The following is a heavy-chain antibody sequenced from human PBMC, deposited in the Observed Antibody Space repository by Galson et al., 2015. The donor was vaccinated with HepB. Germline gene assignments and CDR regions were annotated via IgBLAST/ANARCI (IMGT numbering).Heavy chain of an antibody. J-gene: IGHJ4*02. CDR3: ARDPLEGRDYYYDSSGYYAGY. Sequence: TLSLTCTVSGGSISSGDYYWSWIRQPPGKGLEWIGYIYYSGRTYYNPSLKSRVTISVDTSKNQFSLKLSSVTAADTAVYYCARDPLEGRDYYYDSSGYYAGYWGQ. CDR2: IYYSGRT. V-gene: IGHV4-30-4*01. CDR1: GGSISSGDYY. D-gene: IGHD3-22*01.